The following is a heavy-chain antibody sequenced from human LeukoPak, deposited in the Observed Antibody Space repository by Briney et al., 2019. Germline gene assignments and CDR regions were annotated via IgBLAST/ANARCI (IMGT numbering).Heavy chain of an antibody. CDR3: VRLPFSGSSWSGDY. V-gene: IGHV5-51*01. D-gene: IGHD6-13*01. CDR1: GYSFTSYW. J-gene: IGHJ4*02. Sequence: HGESLKISCKGSGYSFTSYWVAWVRQMPGKGLEWMGIIYPGDSDTRYSPSFQGQVTISADKSINTAYLQWSRLKASDTAMYYCVRLPFSGSSWSGDYWGQGTLVTVSS. CDR2: IYPGDSDT.